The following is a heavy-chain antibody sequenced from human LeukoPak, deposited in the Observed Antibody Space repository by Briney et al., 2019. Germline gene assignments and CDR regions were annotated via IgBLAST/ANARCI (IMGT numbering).Heavy chain of an antibody. Sequence: GGSLPPSCAGSGFTFSNAWMSWVRQAPGKGLEWVGRIKSEPDGGTTDYAAPVKGKFTISRDDSKNTLYLQMNSLRAEDTALYYCTTDDRGYCYAPRYWGQGTLVTVPS. CDR1: GFTFSNAW. D-gene: IGHD5-18*01. J-gene: IGHJ4*02. V-gene: IGHV3-15*01. CDR3: TTDDRGYCYAPRY. CDR2: IKSEPDGGTT.